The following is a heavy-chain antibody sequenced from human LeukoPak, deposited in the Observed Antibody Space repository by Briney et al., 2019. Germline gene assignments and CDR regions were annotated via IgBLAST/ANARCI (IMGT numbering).Heavy chain of an antibody. J-gene: IGHJ4*02. V-gene: IGHV3-48*01. CDR1: GFTFSTYS. CDR3: ARERARDGNYHFDY. D-gene: IGHD5-24*01. CDR2: ISSSSRST. Sequence: GGSLRLSCAASGFTFSTYSMNWVRQAPGKGLEWVSYISSSSRSTNYADSVKGRFTISRDNAKNSLYLQMNSLRAEDTAVYYCARERARDGNYHFDYWGQGTLVTVSS.